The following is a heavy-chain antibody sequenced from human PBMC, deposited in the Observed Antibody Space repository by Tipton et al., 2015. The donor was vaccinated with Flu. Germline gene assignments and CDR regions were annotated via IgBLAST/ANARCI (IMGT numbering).Heavy chain of an antibody. CDR3: ARVSPRRVTAIVVVMLPEGYFDY. J-gene: IGHJ4*02. Sequence: TLSLICSVYGGSFSGYYWTWIRQPPGKGLEWIGEINHSGSTHYNSSLKSRVTMSVDSSKSQFSLHLSSVTAADTAVYYCARVSPRRVTAIVVVMLPEGYFDYWGQGTQVIVS. V-gene: IGHV4-34*01. CDR1: GGSFSGYY. CDR2: INHSGST. D-gene: IGHD3-22*01.